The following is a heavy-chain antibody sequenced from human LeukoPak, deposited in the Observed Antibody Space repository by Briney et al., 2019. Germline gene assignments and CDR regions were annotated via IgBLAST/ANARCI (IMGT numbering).Heavy chain of an antibody. V-gene: IGHV3-23*01. CDR3: ANEPQYTIFGVVPDY. CDR1: GFIFSPYA. CDR2: IAGGDDR. Sequence: QTGGSLRLSCAASGFIFSPYAMSWVRQAPGKGLEWVAGIAGGDDRFYADSVKGRFSISRDNSKNTVDLQMNSLRAEDTAVYYCANEPQYTIFGVVPDYWGQGTLVTVSS. D-gene: IGHD3-3*01. J-gene: IGHJ4*02.